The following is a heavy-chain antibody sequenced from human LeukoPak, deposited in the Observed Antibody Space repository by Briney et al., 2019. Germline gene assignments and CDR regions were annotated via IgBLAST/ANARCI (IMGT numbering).Heavy chain of an antibody. CDR2: IYYSGST. CDR1: GGSIRSYY. CDR3: ARRLSGYTNFDY. J-gene: IGHJ4*01. D-gene: IGHD5-12*01. V-gene: IGHV4-59*12. Sequence: SETLSLTCTVSGGSIRSYYWSWIRQPPGKGLEWIGYIYYSGSTNYNPSLRSRVTISVDTSKNQFSLRLTSVTAADTAVYYCARRLSGYTNFDYWGHGTLVTVSS.